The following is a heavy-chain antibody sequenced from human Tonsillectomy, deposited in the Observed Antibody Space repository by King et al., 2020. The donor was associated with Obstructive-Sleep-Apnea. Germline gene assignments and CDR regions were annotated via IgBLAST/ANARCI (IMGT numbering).Heavy chain of an antibody. V-gene: IGHV3-23*04. CDR3: AKSTSGTYRSFDY. J-gene: IGHJ4*02. CDR2: ISGSGGST. D-gene: IGHD3-10*01. CDR1: GFTFSSYA. Sequence: VQLVESGGGLVQPGGSLRLSCAASGFTFSSYAMTWVRQAPGKGLEWVSTISGSGGSTYYADSVKGRFTISRDNSKNTLYLQMDSLRAEDTAMYYCAKSTSGTYRSFDYWGQGTLVTVSS.